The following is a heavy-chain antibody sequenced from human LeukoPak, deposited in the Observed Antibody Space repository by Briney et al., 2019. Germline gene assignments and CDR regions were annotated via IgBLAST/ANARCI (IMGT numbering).Heavy chain of an antibody. CDR3: ARAGLGTDYNILELSFTWYFDL. CDR2: IIPIFGTA. D-gene: IGHD4-11*01. J-gene: IGHJ2*01. CDR1: GGTFSSYA. Sequence: SVKVSCKASGGTFSSYAISWVRQAPGQGLEWMGGIIPIFGTANYAQKFQGRVTITTDESTSTAYMELSSLRSEDTAVYYCARAGLGTDYNILELSFTWYFDLWRRGTLVTVSS. V-gene: IGHV1-69*05.